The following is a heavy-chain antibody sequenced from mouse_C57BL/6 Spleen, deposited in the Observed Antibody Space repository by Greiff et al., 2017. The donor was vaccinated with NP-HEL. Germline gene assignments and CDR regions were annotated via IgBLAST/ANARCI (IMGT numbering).Heavy chain of an antibody. J-gene: IGHJ3*01. CDR1: GYTFTSYW. V-gene: IGHV1-50*01. D-gene: IGHD4-1*02. CDR3: ARETPTGTGFAY. Sequence: VQLQQPGAELVKPGASVKLSCKASGYTFTSYWMQWVKQRPGQGLEWIGEIDPSDSYTNYNQKFKGKATLTVDTSSSTAYMQLSSLTSEDSAVYYCARETPTGTGFAYWGKGTLVTVSA. CDR2: IDPSDSYT.